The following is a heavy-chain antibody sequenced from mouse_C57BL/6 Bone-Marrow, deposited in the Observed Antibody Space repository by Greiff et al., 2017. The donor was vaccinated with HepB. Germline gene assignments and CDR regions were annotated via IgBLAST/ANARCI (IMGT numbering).Heavy chain of an antibody. Sequence: EVQLQESGPVLVKPGASVKMSCKASGYTFTDYYMNWVKQSHGKSLEWIGVINPYNGGTSYNQKFKGKATLTVDNSSSTAYMELNSLTSEDSAVYYCARGAITTVYVDYWGQGTTLTVSS. D-gene: IGHD1-1*01. V-gene: IGHV1-19*01. J-gene: IGHJ2*01. CDR2: INPYNGGT. CDR3: ARGAITTVYVDY. CDR1: GYTFTDYY.